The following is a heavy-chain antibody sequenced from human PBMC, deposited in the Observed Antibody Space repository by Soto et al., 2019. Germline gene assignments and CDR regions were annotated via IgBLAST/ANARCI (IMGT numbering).Heavy chain of an antibody. J-gene: IGHJ4*02. CDR3: ARFITYYYDSSGYYFDY. D-gene: IGHD3-22*01. V-gene: IGHV1-46*01. Sequence: ASVKVSCKASGYTFTSYYMHWVRQAPGQGLEWMGIINPSGGSTSYAQKFQGRVTMTRDTSTSTVYMELSSLRSEDTAVYYCARFITYYYDSSGYYFDYWGQGTLVTVPQ. CDR1: GYTFTSYY. CDR2: INPSGGST.